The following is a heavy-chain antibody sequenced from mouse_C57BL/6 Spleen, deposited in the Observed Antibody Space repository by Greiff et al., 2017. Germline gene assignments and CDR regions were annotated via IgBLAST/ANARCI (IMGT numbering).Heavy chain of an antibody. V-gene: IGHV1-12*01. D-gene: IGHD1-1*01. CDR3: ARGIDYYGSSPYFDY. Sequence: QVQLQQSGAELVRPGASVKMSCKASGYTFTSYNMHWVKQTPRQGLEWIGAIYPGNGDTSYNQKFKGKSTLTVDKSSSTAYMQLSSLTSEDSAVYYCARGIDYYGSSPYFDYWGQGTTLTVSS. CDR1: GYTFTSYN. CDR2: IYPGNGDT. J-gene: IGHJ2*01.